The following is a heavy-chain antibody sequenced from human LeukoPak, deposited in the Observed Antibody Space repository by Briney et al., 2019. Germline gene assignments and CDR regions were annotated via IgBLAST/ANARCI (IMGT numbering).Heavy chain of an antibody. CDR3: ARSVGGTDV. CDR2: INGDGSTT. CDR1: GFTFSYSW. Sequence: GGSLRLSCAASGFTFSYSWMHWVRQAPGKGLVWVSRINGDGSTTNYADAVKGRFTISRDNAKNILYLQMNSLRAEDTAVYYCARSVGGTDVWGQGTTVTVSS. J-gene: IGHJ6*02. V-gene: IGHV3-74*01.